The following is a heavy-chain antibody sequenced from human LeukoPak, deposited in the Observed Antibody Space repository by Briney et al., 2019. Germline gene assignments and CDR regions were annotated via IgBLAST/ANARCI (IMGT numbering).Heavy chain of an antibody. V-gene: IGHV3-30*04. CDR3: ARDSPAAASYYFDY. CDR1: GFTFSSYA. Sequence: GRSLRLSCAASGFTFSSYAMHWVRQAPGKGLEWVAVISYDGSNKYYADSVKGRFTISRDNSKNTLYLQMNSLRAEDTAVYYCARDSPAAASYYFDYWGQGTLVTVSS. CDR2: ISYDGSNK. J-gene: IGHJ4*02. D-gene: IGHD2-2*01.